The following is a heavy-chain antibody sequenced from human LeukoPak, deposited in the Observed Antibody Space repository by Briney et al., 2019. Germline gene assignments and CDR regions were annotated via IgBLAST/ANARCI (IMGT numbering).Heavy chain of an antibody. CDR3: AKRGVVIRVILVGFHKEAYYFDS. V-gene: IGHV3-23*01. CDR2: ISDSGGRT. J-gene: IGHJ4*02. Sequence: PGGPLRLPFAVSGITLSNYGMSWFRQAPGKGLEWVAGISDSGGRTNYADSVKGRFTISRDNPKNTLYLQMNSVRAEDTAVYFCAKRGVVIRVILVGFHKEAYYFDSWGQGALVTVSS. D-gene: IGHD3-22*01. CDR1: GITLSNYG.